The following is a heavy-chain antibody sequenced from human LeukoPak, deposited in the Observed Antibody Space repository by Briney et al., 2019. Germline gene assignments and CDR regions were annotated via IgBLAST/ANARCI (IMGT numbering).Heavy chain of an antibody. CDR1: GGSISSSSYH. J-gene: IGHJ3*02. CDR2: IYYSGST. Sequence: SETLSLTCTVSGGSISSSSYHWGWIRQPPGKGLEWIGSIYYSGSTYYNPSLKSRVTISVDTSKNQFSLKLSSVTAADTAVYYCARRVWGYCSSTSCHVGAFDIWGQGTMVTVSS. D-gene: IGHD2-2*01. V-gene: IGHV4-39*01. CDR3: ARRVWGYCSSTSCHVGAFDI.